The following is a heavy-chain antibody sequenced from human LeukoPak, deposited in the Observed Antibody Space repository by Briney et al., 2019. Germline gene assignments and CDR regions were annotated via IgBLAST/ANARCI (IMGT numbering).Heavy chain of an antibody. Sequence: SETLSLTCTVSGGSISSYYWSWIRQPPGKGLEWIGQIFYIGSTNYNPSLKSRVTISVDTSKNQFSLKLSSVTAADTAVYYCARDKDRGKGDWGQGTLVTVSS. D-gene: IGHD3-10*01. CDR3: ARDKDRGKGD. CDR2: IFYIGST. J-gene: IGHJ4*02. V-gene: IGHV4-59*12. CDR1: GGSISSYY.